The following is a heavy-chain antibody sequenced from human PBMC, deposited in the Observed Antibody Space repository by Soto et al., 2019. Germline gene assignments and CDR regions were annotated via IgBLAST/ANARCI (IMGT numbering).Heavy chain of an antibody. J-gene: IGHJ5*02. CDR3: ARGGHIVATITGGWSWFEP. CDR1: GGTFSSYA. CDR2: IIPIFGTA. Sequence: QVQLVQSGAEVKKPGSSVKVSCKASGGTFSSYAISWVRQAPGQGLEWMGGIIPIFGTANYAQKFQGRVTITADESTSTAYMELSSLRSEDTAVYYCARGGHIVATITGGWSWFEPWGQGTLVTVSS. V-gene: IGHV1-69*12. D-gene: IGHD5-12*01.